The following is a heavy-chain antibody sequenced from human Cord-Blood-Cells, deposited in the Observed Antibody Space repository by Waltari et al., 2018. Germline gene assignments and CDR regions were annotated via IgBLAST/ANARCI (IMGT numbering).Heavy chain of an antibody. CDR1: GFTFSSYS. D-gene: IGHD3-3*01. Sequence: EVQLVESGGGLVKPGGSLRLSCAASGFTFSSYSMNWVRQAPGKGLGWVSSISSSSSYIYYADSVKGRFTISRDNAKNSLYLQMNSLRAEDTAVYYCAFFWSGYSNDAFDIWGQGTMVTVSS. CDR2: ISSSSSYI. V-gene: IGHV3-21*01. CDR3: AFFWSGYSNDAFDI. J-gene: IGHJ3*02.